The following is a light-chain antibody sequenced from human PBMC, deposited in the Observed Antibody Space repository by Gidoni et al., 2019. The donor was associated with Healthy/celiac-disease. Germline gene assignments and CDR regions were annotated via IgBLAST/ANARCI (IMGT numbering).Light chain of an antibody. V-gene: IGKV3-15*01. CDR1: QSVSST. CDR2: GAS. J-gene: IGKJ1*01. CDR3: QQYNNWEWT. Sequence: DIVMSQSPATLSVSPGERATLSCSASQSVSSTLAWYQQKPGQAPRLLIYGASTRATGIPARFSGSGSGTEFTLTISSLQSEDVAVYYCQQYNNWEWTFGQGTKVEIK.